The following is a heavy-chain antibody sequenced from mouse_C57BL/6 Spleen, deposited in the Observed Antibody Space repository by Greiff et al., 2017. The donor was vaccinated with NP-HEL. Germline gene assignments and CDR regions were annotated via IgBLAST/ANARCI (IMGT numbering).Heavy chain of an antibody. CDR2: INPNNGGT. J-gene: IGHJ1*03. CDR1: GYTFTDYY. CDR3: ARGYDGYYRYFDV. Sequence: VQLQQSGPELVKPGASVKISCKASGYTFTDYYMNWVKQSHGKSLEWIGDINPNNGGTSYNQKFKGKATLTVDKSSSTAYMELRSLTSEDSAVYYCARGYDGYYRYFDVWGTGTTVTVSS. V-gene: IGHV1-26*01. D-gene: IGHD2-3*01.